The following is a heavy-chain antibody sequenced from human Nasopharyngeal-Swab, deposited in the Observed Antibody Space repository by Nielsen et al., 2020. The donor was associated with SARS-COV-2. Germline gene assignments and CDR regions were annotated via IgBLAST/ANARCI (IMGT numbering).Heavy chain of an antibody. CDR1: GFTFSSYG. CDR3: AKEKTTNTRGYFDF. D-gene: IGHD1-7*01. J-gene: IGHJ4*02. CDR2: ISYDGSNK. V-gene: IGHV3-30*18. Sequence: GGSLRLSCAASGFTFSSYGMHWVRQAPGKGLEWVAVISYDGSNKYYADSVKGRFTISRDNSKNTLYLQMNSLRAEDTAVYYCAKEKTTNTRGYFDFWGQGTLVTVSS.